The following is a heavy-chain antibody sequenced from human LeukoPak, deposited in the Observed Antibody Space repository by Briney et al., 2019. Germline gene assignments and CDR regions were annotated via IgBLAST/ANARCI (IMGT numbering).Heavy chain of an antibody. V-gene: IGHV4-39*07. D-gene: IGHD1-26*01. CDR3: ARVLSGSYLDY. CDR2: INHSGST. CDR1: GGSISSSSYY. Sequence: SSETLSLTCTVSGGSISSSSYYWSWIRQPPGKGLEWIGEINHSGSTNYNPSLKSRVTISVDTSKNQFSLKLSSVTAADTAVYYCARVLSGSYLDYWGQGTLVTVPS. J-gene: IGHJ4*02.